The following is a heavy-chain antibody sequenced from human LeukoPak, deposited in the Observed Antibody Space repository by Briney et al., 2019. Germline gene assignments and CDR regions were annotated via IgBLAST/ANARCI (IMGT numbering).Heavy chain of an antibody. Sequence: GGSLRLSCAASGFTFSSYAMSWVRQAPGKGLEWVSAISGSGGSTYYADSVKGRFTISRDNSKNTLYLQMNSLRAEDTAVYYCASPTGGYSSGWLNFDYWGQGTLVTVSS. CDR2: ISGSGGST. D-gene: IGHD6-19*01. CDR3: ASPTGGYSSGWLNFDY. V-gene: IGHV3-23*01. J-gene: IGHJ4*02. CDR1: GFTFSSYA.